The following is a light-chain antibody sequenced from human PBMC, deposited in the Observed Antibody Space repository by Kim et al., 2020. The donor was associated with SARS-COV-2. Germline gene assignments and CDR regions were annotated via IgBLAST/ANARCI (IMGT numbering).Light chain of an antibody. CDR2: EVS. Sequence: LTQPPSASGSPGQSVTISCTGTSSDVGGYNYVSWYQQHPGKAPKLMIYEVSKRPSGVPDRFSGSKSGNTASLTVSELQAEDEADYYCVSYGGRNTYVVFRGGTQLTVL. CDR1: SSDVGGYNY. CDR3: VSYGGRNTYVV. J-gene: IGLJ2*01. V-gene: IGLV2-8*01.